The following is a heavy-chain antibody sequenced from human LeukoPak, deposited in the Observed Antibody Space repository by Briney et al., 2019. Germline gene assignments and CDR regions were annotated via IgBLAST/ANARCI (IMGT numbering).Heavy chain of an antibody. Sequence: ASVRVSYKASGYTFTVYYMHWVGQAPGQGLEGMGWINPNSGGTNYSQKFQARVTMPRDTSISTAYMQLSRLRSDDTAVYYCASDGSYSSSWLIWGQGTLVTVSS. D-gene: IGHD6-13*01. V-gene: IGHV1-2*02. CDR2: INPNSGGT. CDR1: GYTFTVYY. J-gene: IGHJ4*02. CDR3: ASDGSYSSSWLI.